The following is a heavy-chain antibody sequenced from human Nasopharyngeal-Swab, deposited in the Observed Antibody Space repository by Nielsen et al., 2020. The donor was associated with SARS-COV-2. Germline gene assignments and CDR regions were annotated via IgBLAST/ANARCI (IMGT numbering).Heavy chain of an antibody. CDR1: GGSISSSSYY. CDR2: ISHSGST. D-gene: IGHD1-26*01. Sequence: SETLSLTCTVSGGSISSSSYYWTWIRQSPGKVLEWIGEISHSGSTKYNPSLKSRLTISVDTSNNQFSLKLTSVTAADTGVYYCARIKSGPYSSLYYYGLDVWGPGTTVTVSS. CDR3: ARIKSGPYSSLYYYGLDV. V-gene: IGHV4-39*07. J-gene: IGHJ6*02.